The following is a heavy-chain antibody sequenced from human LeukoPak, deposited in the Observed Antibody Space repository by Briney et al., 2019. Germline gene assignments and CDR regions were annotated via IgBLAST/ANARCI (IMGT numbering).Heavy chain of an antibody. V-gene: IGHV3-48*04. J-gene: IGHJ4*02. Sequence: GGSLRLSCAASGFTFSSYSMNWVRQAPGKGLEWVSYISSSSTIYYADSVKGRFTISRDNAKNSLYLQMNSLRAEDTAVYYCARGRSSTSLLVSYWGQGTLVTVSS. CDR1: GFTFSSYS. CDR2: ISSSSTI. D-gene: IGHD2-2*01. CDR3: ARGRSSTSLLVSY.